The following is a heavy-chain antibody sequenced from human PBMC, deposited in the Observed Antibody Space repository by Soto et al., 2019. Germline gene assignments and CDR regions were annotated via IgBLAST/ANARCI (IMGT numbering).Heavy chain of an antibody. V-gene: IGHV3-30-3*01. CDR3: ARDRVDTAMAHRSGSYQGADY. D-gene: IGHD5-18*01. CDR2: ISYDGSNK. CDR1: GFTFSSYA. Sequence: QVQLVESGGGVVQPGRSLRLSCAASGFTFSSYAMHWVRQAPGKGLEWVAVISYDGSNKYYADSVKGRFTISRDNSKNTLYLQMNSLRAEDTAVYYCARDRVDTAMAHRSGSYQGADYWGQGTLVTVSS. J-gene: IGHJ4*02.